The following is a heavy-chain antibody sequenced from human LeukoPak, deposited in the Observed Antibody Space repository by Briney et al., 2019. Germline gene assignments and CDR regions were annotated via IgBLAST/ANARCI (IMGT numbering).Heavy chain of an antibody. Sequence: GGSLRLSCAASGFTFSSYAMSWVRQAPGKGLEWVSAISGSGGSTYYADSVKGRFTISRDNSKNTLYLQMNSLRAEDTAVYYCAKDRAYCGGDCYPGSDFDYWGQGALVTVSS. D-gene: IGHD2-21*02. V-gene: IGHV3-23*01. CDR3: AKDRAYCGGDCYPGSDFDY. CDR1: GFTFSSYA. J-gene: IGHJ4*02. CDR2: ISGSGGST.